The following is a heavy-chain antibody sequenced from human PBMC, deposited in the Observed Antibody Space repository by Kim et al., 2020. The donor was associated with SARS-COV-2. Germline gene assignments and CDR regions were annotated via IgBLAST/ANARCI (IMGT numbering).Heavy chain of an antibody. D-gene: IGHD6-13*01. CDR1: GFIFRNYG. CDR3: ARGATSSWDIDY. J-gene: IGHJ4*02. CDR2: IWYDGSQR. Sequence: GGSLRLSCAPSGFIFRNYGMHWVRQAPGKGLEWVETIWYDGSQRYYADSVKGRFTISRDNSKNTLFLQSNSLTAEDTAVYHCARGATSSWDIDYWGPGTLVTVSA. V-gene: IGHV3-33*01.